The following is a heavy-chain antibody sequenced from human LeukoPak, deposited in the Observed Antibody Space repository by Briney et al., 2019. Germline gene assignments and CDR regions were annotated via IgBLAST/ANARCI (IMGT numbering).Heavy chain of an antibody. CDR3: ARPHYYDSSGYPYYFDY. CDR1: GFTFSSYW. D-gene: IGHD3-22*01. Sequence: GGSLRLSCAASGFTFSSYWMSWVRQAPGKGLEWVANIKQDGSEKYYVDSVKGRFTISRDNAKNSLYLQMNSLRAEDTAVYYCARPHYYDSSGYPYYFDYWGQGTLVTVSS. V-gene: IGHV3-7*01. J-gene: IGHJ4*02. CDR2: IKQDGSEK.